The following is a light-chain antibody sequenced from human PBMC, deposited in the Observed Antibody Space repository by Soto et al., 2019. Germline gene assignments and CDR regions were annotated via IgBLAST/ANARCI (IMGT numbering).Light chain of an antibody. CDR3: QQYGSSLIT. CDR2: GAS. Sequence: IVLTQSPGTLSSSPGERATLSCRASQSVSTSNLAWYQQRPGQAPRLLIYGASRRATGIPDRFSGSGSGTHFTLTISRLEPEDFAVYYCQQYGSSLITFGQGTRLEIK. V-gene: IGKV3-20*01. CDR1: QSVSTSN. J-gene: IGKJ5*01.